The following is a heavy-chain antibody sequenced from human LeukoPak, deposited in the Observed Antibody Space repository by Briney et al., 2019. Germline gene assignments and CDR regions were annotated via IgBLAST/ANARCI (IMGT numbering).Heavy chain of an antibody. Sequence: SETLSLTCTVSGGSVSSGSYFWSWIRQPPGKGLDWFGHIYYSGSTNYNPSLKSRVTMSVDTSKNQFSLKLSSVTAADTAVYYCARAGYSSSWDSKSNWFDPWGQGTLVTISS. CDR1: GGSVSSGSYF. CDR2: IYYSGST. D-gene: IGHD6-13*01. V-gene: IGHV4-61*01. J-gene: IGHJ5*02. CDR3: ARAGYSSSWDSKSNWFDP.